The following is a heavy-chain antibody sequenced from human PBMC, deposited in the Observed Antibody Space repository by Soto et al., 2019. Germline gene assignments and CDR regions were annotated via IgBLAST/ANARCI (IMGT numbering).Heavy chain of an antibody. Sequence: SETLSLTCTVSGGSISSSSYYWGWIRQPPGKGLEWIGSIFYSGSTYYNPSLKSRVTISVDTSKNQFSLKLSSVTAADTTVYYCATWVDYGDFEGFDFWGQGTLVTVSS. V-gene: IGHV4-39*01. D-gene: IGHD4-17*01. CDR3: ATWVDYGDFEGFDF. J-gene: IGHJ4*02. CDR1: GGSISSSSYY. CDR2: IFYSGST.